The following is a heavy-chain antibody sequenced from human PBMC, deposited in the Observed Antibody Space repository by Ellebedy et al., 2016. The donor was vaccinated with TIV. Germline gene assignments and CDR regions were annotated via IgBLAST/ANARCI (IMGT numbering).Heavy chain of an antibody. V-gene: IGHV3-23*03. D-gene: IGHD3-16*01. CDR3: ARETHSYVRFDY. CDR2: IYADGRT. CDR1: GFTFSIYA. J-gene: IGHJ4*02. Sequence: GESLKISCAASGFTFSIYAMSWVRQAPGKGLEWISVIYADGRTHYADSVKGRFTITRDNSKNTLYLQMDRLRAEDTAMYFCARETHSYVRFDYWGQGSQVTVST.